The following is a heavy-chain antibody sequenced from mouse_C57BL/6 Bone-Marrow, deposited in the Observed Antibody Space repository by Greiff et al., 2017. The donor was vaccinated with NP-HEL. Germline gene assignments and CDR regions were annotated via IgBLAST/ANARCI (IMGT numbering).Heavy chain of an antibody. Sequence: EVQLQQSGPELVKPGASVKISCKASGYTFTDYYMNWVKQSHGKSLEWIGDINPNNGGTSYIQKFKGKATLTVDKSSSTAYMELRSLTSEDSAVYYCARVNLAYDYDGYYAMDYWGQGTSVTVSS. J-gene: IGHJ4*01. CDR2: INPNNGGT. D-gene: IGHD2-4*01. CDR1: GYTFTDYY. V-gene: IGHV1-26*01. CDR3: ARVNLAYDYDGYYAMDY.